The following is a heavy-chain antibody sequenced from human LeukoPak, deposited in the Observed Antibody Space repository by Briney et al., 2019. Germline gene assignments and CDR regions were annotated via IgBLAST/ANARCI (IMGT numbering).Heavy chain of an antibody. Sequence: ASVKVSCKASGYTFTAYGISWVRQALGQGLEWLGWISAYNGNTNYVQKLQGRVTMTTDTSTSTAYMELRSLRSDDTAVYYCARGASHSSAGNAFDIWGQGTMVTVSS. V-gene: IGHV1-18*01. CDR3: ARGASHSSAGNAFDI. CDR2: ISAYNGNT. D-gene: IGHD6-19*01. CDR1: GYTFTAYG. J-gene: IGHJ3*02.